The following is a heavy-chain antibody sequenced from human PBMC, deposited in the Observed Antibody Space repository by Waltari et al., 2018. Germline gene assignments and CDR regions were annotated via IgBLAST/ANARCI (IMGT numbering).Heavy chain of an antibody. Sequence: EVQLVESGGGLVQPGGSLRLSCAASGFTFSSYSMNWVRQAPGKGLEWVSYISSSSSTIYYADSVKGRFTISRDNAKNSLYLQMNSLRAEDTAVYYCARDRDYGGNPRGGYGMDVWGQGTLVTVSS. J-gene: IGHJ6*02. CDR3: ARDRDYGGNPRGGYGMDV. V-gene: IGHV3-48*01. CDR1: GFTFSSYS. D-gene: IGHD4-17*01. CDR2: ISSSSSTI.